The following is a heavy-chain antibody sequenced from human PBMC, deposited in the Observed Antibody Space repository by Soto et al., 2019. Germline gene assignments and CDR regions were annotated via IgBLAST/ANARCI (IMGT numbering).Heavy chain of an antibody. V-gene: IGHV3-23*01. CDR2: ISGSADGT. CDR1: GFTFDSYA. J-gene: IGHJ3*01. Sequence: EVKLLESGGGLAQPGGSLRLSCVGSGFTFDSYAISWVRQAPGERLQWIAAISGSADGTDYAHSVRGRFTISRDNAKKTVHLQMDSVRVEDTVVYFCAKDTVGGYSFWSGYYSDGLDVWGQGTLVSVS. CDR3: AKDTVGGYSFWSGYYSDGLDV. D-gene: IGHD3-3*01.